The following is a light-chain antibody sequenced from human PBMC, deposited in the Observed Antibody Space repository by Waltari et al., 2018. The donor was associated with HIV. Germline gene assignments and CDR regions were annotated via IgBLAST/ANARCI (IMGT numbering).Light chain of an antibody. CDR3: LQYDNLPYS. Sequence: DIQMTLSPSSLSASVGARVSISCQASQDIKQFLNWFQQKPGKAPKLLIFGASNLEIGVPSRFSGSGSGTDFTFTISSLQPEDTATYFCLQYDNLPYSFGQGTKLEV. CDR1: QDIKQF. V-gene: IGKV1-33*01. CDR2: GAS. J-gene: IGKJ2*01.